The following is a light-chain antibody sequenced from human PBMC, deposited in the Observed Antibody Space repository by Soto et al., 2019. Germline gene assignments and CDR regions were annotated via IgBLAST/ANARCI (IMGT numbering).Light chain of an antibody. Sequence: QSALTQPASVSGSPGQSITISCTGTSSDVGSYNYVSWYQQHPVKAPKLMIYDVTNRPSGVSDRFSGSKSGNTASLTISGLQAEDEADYYCSSYTSSSTPYVFGTGTKLTVL. CDR3: SSYTSSSTPYV. J-gene: IGLJ1*01. V-gene: IGLV2-14*01. CDR1: SSDVGSYNY. CDR2: DVT.